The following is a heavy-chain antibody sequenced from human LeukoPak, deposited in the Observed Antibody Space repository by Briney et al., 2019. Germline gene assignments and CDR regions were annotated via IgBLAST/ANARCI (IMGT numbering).Heavy chain of an antibody. Sequence: GGSLRLSCAASGFTFSSYAMSWVRQAPGKGLEWVSAISGSGGSTYYADSVKGRFTISRDNSKNTLYLQIYSLRAEDTAVYYCARRAVAGSYYFDYCGQGTLVTVSS. D-gene: IGHD6-13*01. CDR2: ISGSGGST. V-gene: IGHV3-23*01. CDR1: GFTFSSYA. J-gene: IGHJ4*02. CDR3: ARRAVAGSYYFDY.